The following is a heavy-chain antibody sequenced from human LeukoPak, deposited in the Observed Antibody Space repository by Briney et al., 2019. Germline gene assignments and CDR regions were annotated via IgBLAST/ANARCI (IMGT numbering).Heavy chain of an antibody. V-gene: IGHV1-46*01. J-gene: IGHJ3*02. CDR2: INPSGGST. Sequence: ASVKVSCKASGYTFTSFYIHWVRQAPGQGLEWMGIINPSGGSTTYAQKFQGRVTMTRDTSTSTVYMELGSLRSEDTAVYYCARGGIAASGASDIWGQGTMVTVSS. CDR3: ARGGIAASGASDI. CDR1: GYTFTSFY. D-gene: IGHD6-13*01.